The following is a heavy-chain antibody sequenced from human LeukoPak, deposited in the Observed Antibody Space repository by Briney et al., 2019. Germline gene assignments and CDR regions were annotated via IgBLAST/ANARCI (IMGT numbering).Heavy chain of an antibody. J-gene: IGHJ5*02. CDR1: GFTFSNYV. Sequence: GGSLRLSCAASGFTFSNYVMHWVRQAPGKGLEWVALISYDGSNKYYADSVKGRFTISRDNAKNSLYLQMNSLRAEDTAVYYCARDPRGRDGYPWGQGTLVTVSS. V-gene: IGHV3-30*03. CDR3: ARDPRGRDGYP. D-gene: IGHD5-24*01. CDR2: ISYDGSNK.